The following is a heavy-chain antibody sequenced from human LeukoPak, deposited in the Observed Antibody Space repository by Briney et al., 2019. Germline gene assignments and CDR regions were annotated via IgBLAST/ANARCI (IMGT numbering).Heavy chain of an antibody. Sequence: GASVKVSCKASGYTFSSYEINWVRQATGQGLEWVGWMNPNSGNTGYAQKFQDRVTMTWNTSIMTAYIELSSLRSEDTAMYYCARGPVGSSSWYRKFDYWGQGTLVTVSS. CDR1: GYTFSSYE. CDR3: ARGPVGSSSWYRKFDY. CDR2: MNPNSGNT. J-gene: IGHJ4*02. V-gene: IGHV1-8*02. D-gene: IGHD6-13*01.